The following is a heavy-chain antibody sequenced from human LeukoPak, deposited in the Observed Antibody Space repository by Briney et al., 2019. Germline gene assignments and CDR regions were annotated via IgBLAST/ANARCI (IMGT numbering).Heavy chain of an antibody. Sequence: SETLSLTCTVSGGSISSYYWSWIRQPPGKGLEWIGCIYYSGSTNYNPSLKSRVTISVDTSKNQFSLKLSSVTAADTAVYYCARDRLGGTAQDYWGQGTLVTVSS. CDR1: GGSISSYY. CDR2: IYYSGST. D-gene: IGHD3-16*01. V-gene: IGHV4-59*01. J-gene: IGHJ4*02. CDR3: ARDRLGGTAQDY.